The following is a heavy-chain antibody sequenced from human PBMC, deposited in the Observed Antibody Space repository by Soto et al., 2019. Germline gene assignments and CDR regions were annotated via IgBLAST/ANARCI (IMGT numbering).Heavy chain of an antibody. D-gene: IGHD5-18*01. J-gene: IGHJ4*02. CDR3: AREGYGYGPKFDY. CDR1: GGTFSSYA. V-gene: IGHV1-69*13. CDR2: IIPIFGTA. Sequence: SVKVSCKASGGTFSSYAISWVRQAPGQGLEWMGGIIPIFGTANYAQKFQGRVTITADESTSTAYMELSSLRSEDTAVYYCAREGYGYGPKFDYWGQGTLVTVSS.